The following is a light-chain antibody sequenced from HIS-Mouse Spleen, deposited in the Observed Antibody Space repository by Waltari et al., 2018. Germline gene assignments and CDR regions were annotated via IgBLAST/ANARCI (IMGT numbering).Light chain of an antibody. CDR1: SPNIRAGYD. J-gene: IGLJ2*01. CDR3: QSYDSSLSVHVV. V-gene: IGLV1-40*01. CDR2: GNS. Sequence: QSVLTQPPSVSGAPGQRVTISCPGSSPNIRAGYDVHWYQQLPGTAPKLLIYGNSNRPSGVPDRFSGSKSGTSASLAITGLQAEDEADYYCQSYDSSLSVHVVFGGGTKLTVL.